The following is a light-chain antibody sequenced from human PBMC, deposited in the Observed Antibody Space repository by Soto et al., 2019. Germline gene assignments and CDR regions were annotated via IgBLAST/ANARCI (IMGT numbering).Light chain of an antibody. CDR3: QQYGRTPLT. CDR1: EMVSRNY. J-gene: IGKJ4*01. V-gene: IGKV3-20*01. CDR2: DAS. Sequence: ENVLTQSPDPLSLSPGERATLSGMDSEMVSRNYLAWYQQKPGQAPRLLIYDASSRATGIPDRFSGSGSGADFTLTINRLEPEDFAVYFCQQYGRTPLTFGGGTKVDIK.